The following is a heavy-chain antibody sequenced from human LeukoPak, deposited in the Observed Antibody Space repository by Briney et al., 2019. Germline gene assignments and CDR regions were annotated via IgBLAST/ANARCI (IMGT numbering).Heavy chain of an antibody. Sequence: GGSLRLSCAASGFAFSSYAMSWVRQAPGKGLEWVSAISGSGGSAYYADSVKGRFTISRDNSKDTLYLQMNSLRAEDTAVYYCANLISPDGDYWGQGTLVTVSS. V-gene: IGHV3-23*01. CDR1: GFAFSSYA. D-gene: IGHD2/OR15-2a*01. CDR2: ISGSGGSA. CDR3: ANLISPDGDY. J-gene: IGHJ4*02.